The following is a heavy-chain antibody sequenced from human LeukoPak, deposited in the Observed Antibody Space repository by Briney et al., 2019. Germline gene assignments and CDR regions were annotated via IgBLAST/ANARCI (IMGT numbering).Heavy chain of an antibody. CDR3: ARGAGLSLY. V-gene: IGHV4-59*01. J-gene: IGHJ4*02. CDR2: IYYSGST. Sequence: PSETLSLTCTVSGGSISSYYWSWIRQPPGKGLEWIGYIYYSGSTNYSPSLKSRVTISVDTSKNQFSLKLNSVTAADTAVYYCARGAGLSLYWGQGTLVTVSS. D-gene: IGHD3-16*02. CDR1: GGSISSYY.